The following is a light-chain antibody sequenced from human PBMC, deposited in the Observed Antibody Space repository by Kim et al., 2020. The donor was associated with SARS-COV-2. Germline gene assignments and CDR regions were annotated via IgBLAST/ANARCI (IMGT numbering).Light chain of an antibody. CDR2: AAS. CDR3: QQSYNTPYT. J-gene: IGKJ2*01. V-gene: IGKV1-39*01. Sequence: SASVGNRVTITCRASQSIGSYVNWYQHKPGKAPNLLIYAASSLQRGAPSRFSGSRSVTDFTLTISSLQPEDCATYYCQQSYNTPYTCGQGTKLEI. CDR1: QSIGSY.